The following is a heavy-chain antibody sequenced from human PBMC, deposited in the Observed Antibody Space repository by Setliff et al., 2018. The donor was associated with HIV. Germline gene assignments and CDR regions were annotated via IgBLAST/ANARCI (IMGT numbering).Heavy chain of an antibody. V-gene: IGHV4-38-2*01. CDR2: VYHGGTT. CDR3: MRGRSITIFGVAYLDF. J-gene: IGHJ4*02. D-gene: IGHD3-3*01. Sequence: PSETLSLTCAVSGYSISTAYYWGWIRQPPGKGLEWIGSVYHGGTTYYNPSLKKRVTISVDMSNNQFSLKVTSVTAADTAVYYCMRGRSITIFGVAYLDFWGQGTQVTVSS. CDR1: GYSISTAYY.